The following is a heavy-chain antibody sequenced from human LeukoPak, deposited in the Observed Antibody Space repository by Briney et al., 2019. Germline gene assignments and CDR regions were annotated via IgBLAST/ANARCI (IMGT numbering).Heavy chain of an antibody. D-gene: IGHD6-13*01. CDR1: RITVSYAW. Sequence: GSLGLSCAAPRITVSYAWMEWVRPASGKGLGWGGRIKSKVHGGTTDYAAPVKERFTVSRDDSKNTVYLQMNSLKTEDTAVYYCTTDPGVSVGTELYYWGQGTLVTVSS. J-gene: IGHJ4*02. CDR2: IKSKVHGGTT. CDR3: TTDPGVSVGTELYY. V-gene: IGHV3-15*01.